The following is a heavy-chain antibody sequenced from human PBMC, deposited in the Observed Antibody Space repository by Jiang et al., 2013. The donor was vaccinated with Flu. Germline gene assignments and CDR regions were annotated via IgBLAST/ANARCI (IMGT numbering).Heavy chain of an antibody. Sequence: GLVQPGGSLRLSCAASGFTFSSYGMNWVRQAPGKGLEWVSYISSSSSSIHYADSVKGRFTISRDNAKNTLYLQMNSLRAEDTAVYYCATFITKVRGIINYFDYWGQGTLVTVSS. D-gene: IGHD3-10*01. CDR2: ISSSSSSI. CDR3: ATFITKVRGIINYFDY. V-gene: IGHV3-48*01. J-gene: IGHJ4*02. CDR1: GFTFSSYG.